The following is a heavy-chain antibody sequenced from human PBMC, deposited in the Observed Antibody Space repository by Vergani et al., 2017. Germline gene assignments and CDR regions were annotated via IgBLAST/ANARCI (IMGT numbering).Heavy chain of an antibody. Sequence: EVMLVQSGAEVKKPGESLKISCKSSESSFISNEIAWVRQMSGKGLQWMGNINPIDSKITYSPSFQGQASMSLNKSITTAYLQWGRLKASDTARYYCTRHVLCCDGGCFHFDQWGQGTQVTVSS. J-gene: IGHJ4*02. V-gene: IGHV5-51*01. CDR2: INPIDSKI. CDR3: TRHVLCCDGGCFHFDQ. CDR1: ESSFISNE. D-gene: IGHD5-24*01.